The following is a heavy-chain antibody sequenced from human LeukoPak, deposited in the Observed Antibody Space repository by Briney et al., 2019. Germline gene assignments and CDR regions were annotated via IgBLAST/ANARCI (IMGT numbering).Heavy chain of an antibody. Sequence: PGRSLRLSCAASGFTFDDYAMHWVRQAPGKGLEWVSGISWNSGSIGYADSVKGRFTISRDNAKNSLYLQMNSLRAEDTALYYCAKGRDKYQLLSKNWVDPWGQGTLVTVSS. CDR2: ISWNSGSI. CDR1: GFTFDDYA. D-gene: IGHD2-2*01. CDR3: AKGRDKYQLLSKNWVDP. V-gene: IGHV3-9*01. J-gene: IGHJ5*02.